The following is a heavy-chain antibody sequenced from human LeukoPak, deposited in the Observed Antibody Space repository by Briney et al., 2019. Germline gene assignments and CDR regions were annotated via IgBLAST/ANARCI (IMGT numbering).Heavy chain of an antibody. CDR1: GFTFSSYW. D-gene: IGHD6-6*01. J-gene: IGHJ5*02. V-gene: IGHV3-7*01. CDR3: ARGHSSSSNWFDP. CDR2: IKQDGSEK. Sequence: PGGSLRLSCAASGFTFSSYWMSWVRQAPGKGLEWVANIKQDGSEKYYVDSVKGRFTISRDNAKNSLYLQMNSLRAEDTAVYYCARGHSSSSNWFDPWGQGTLVTVSS.